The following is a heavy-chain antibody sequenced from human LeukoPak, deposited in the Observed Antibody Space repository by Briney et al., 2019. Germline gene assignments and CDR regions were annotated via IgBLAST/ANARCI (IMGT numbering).Heavy chain of an antibody. CDR3: ARESGIAARLLCHY. V-gene: IGHV1-2*02. CDR2: INPNSGGT. CDR1: GYTITNYA. Sequence: ASVKVSCKASGYTITNYALHWVRQAPGQRPEWMGWINPNSGGTNYAQKFQGRVTMTRDTSISTAYMELSRLRSDDTAVYYCARESGIAARLLCHYWGQGTLVTVSS. D-gene: IGHD6-6*01. J-gene: IGHJ4*02.